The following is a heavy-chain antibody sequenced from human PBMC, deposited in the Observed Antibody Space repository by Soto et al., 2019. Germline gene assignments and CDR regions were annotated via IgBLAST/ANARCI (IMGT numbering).Heavy chain of an antibody. Sequence: EVQLVESGGGLVQPGGSLTLSCAASGFTFSTYWMHWVRQAPGKGLVWVSRINSDGSTTDYADSVRGRFTISRDNAKNMLYLQMNSLRAEDTAVYYCARDQGDCSGGSCYVAGYWGQGTLVTVSS. D-gene: IGHD2-15*01. CDR2: INSDGSTT. CDR1: GFTFSTYW. CDR3: ARDQGDCSGGSCYVAGY. V-gene: IGHV3-74*01. J-gene: IGHJ4*02.